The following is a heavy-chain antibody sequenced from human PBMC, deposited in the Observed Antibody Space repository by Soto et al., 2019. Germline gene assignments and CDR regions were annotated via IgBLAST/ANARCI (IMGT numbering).Heavy chain of an antibody. CDR2: INHSGST. Sequence: QVQLQQWGAGLLKPSETLSLTCAVYGGSFSGYYWSWIRQPPGKGLEWIGEINHSGSTNYNPSLKSRVTISVDTSKNQFSLKLSSVTAADTAVYYCVRHRAVRGLDYWGQGTLVTVSS. CDR3: VRHRAVRGLDY. J-gene: IGHJ4*02. V-gene: IGHV4-34*01. CDR1: GGSFSGYY. D-gene: IGHD1-1*01.